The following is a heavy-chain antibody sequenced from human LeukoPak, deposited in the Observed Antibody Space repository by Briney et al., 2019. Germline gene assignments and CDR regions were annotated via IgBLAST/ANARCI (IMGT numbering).Heavy chain of an antibody. J-gene: IGHJ4*02. Sequence: GGSLRLSCVVSGFNLNSYAMHWVRQPPGKGLEWVALIRHDERNEYYTDSVQGRFTISRDTSKRTLYLQMDSLRLEDTAVYYCAKEYTLSAPLGEFDSWGLGTLVTVSS. V-gene: IGHV3-30*02. D-gene: IGHD1-14*01. CDR2: IRHDERNE. CDR3: AKEYTLSAPLGEFDS. CDR1: GFNLNSYA.